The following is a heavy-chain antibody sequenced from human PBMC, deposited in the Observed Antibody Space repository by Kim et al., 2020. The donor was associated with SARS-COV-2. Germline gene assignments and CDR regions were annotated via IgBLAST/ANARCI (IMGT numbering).Heavy chain of an antibody. D-gene: IGHD6-19*01. V-gene: IGHV3-9*01. CDR3: AKDSSSGWSPKYYFDY. J-gene: IGHJ4*02. Sequence: DSGKGRFTIARDKAKNSLYLEMNSLRAEDTALYYCAKDSSSGWSPKYYFDYWGQGTLVTVSS.